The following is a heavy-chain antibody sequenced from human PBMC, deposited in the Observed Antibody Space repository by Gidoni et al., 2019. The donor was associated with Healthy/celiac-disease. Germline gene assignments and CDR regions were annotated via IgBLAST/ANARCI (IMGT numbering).Heavy chain of an antibody. CDR2: IIPIFGTA. CDR3: ARDLGGYYYASGAFDI. V-gene: IGHV1-69*01. D-gene: IGHD3-22*01. Sequence: QVQLVQSGAEVKNPGSSVKVSCKAFGGTFRSYAISWVRQAPGQGLEWMGGIIPIFGTANYEQKFQGRVTITADESTSTAYMELSSLRSEDTAVYYCARDLGGYYYASGAFDIWGQGTMVTVSS. J-gene: IGHJ3*02. CDR1: GGTFRSYA.